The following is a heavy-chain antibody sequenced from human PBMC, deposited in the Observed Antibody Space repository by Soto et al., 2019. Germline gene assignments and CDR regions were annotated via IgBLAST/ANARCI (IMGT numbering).Heavy chain of an antibody. CDR3: ARDCSSTSCPITIDY. Sequence: ASVKVSCKASGYTFTSYGISWVRQAPGQGLEWMGWISAYNGNTNYAQKLQGRVTMTTDTSTSTAYMELRSLRSDDTAVYYCARDCSSTSCPITIDYWGQGTLVTVSS. CDR1: GYTFTSYG. V-gene: IGHV1-18*01. CDR2: ISAYNGNT. D-gene: IGHD2-2*01. J-gene: IGHJ4*02.